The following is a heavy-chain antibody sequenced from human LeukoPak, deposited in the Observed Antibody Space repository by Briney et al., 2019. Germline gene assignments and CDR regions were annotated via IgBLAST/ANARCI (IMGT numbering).Heavy chain of an antibody. D-gene: IGHD3-16*02. J-gene: IGHJ4*02. CDR1: GGTFSSYA. V-gene: IGHV1-69*04. CDR3: ARGAKELWFLWYFDY. CDR2: IIPILGIA. Sequence: SVKVSCKASGGTFSSYAISWVRQAPGQGLEWMGRIIPILGIANYAQKFQGRVTITADKSTSTAYMELSSLRSEDTAVYYCARGAKELWFLWYFDYWGQGTLVTVSS.